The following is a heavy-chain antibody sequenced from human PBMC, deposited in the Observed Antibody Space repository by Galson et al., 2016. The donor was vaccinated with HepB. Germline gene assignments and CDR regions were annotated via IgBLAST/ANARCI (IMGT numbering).Heavy chain of an antibody. D-gene: IGHD4/OR15-4a*01. Sequence: SVKVSCKASGYSFTSYVIHWVRQAPGQRPEWMGLIYPGNGNIIFSQKFQGRMTITADTSATTVYMELTSLTSEDTAIYYCVRDVFDYDFRARAKGDYFDCWGRGTRVTVSS. J-gene: IGHJ4*02. CDR1: GYSFTSYV. CDR2: IYPGNGNI. CDR3: VRDVFDYDFRARAKGDYFDC. V-gene: IGHV1-3*01.